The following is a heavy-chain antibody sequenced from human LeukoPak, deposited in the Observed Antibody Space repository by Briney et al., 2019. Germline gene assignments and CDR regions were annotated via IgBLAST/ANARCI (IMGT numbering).Heavy chain of an antibody. V-gene: IGHV1-18*04. CDR2: ISGYNGNT. CDR1: GYTFTSYG. Sequence: ASVKVSCQASGYTFTSYGISWVRQAPGQGLEWMGWISGYNGNTNNAQNVQGRLTMTTDTSTSTAYMELRGLRSDDTAVYYCARRSYYSDSRGDDAYDVWGQGTMVTVPS. J-gene: IGHJ3*01. D-gene: IGHD3-22*01. CDR3: ARRSYYSDSRGDDAYDV.